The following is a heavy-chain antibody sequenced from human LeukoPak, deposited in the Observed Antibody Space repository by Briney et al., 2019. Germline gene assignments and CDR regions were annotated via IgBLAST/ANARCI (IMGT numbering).Heavy chain of an antibody. V-gene: IGHV3-74*01. CDR2: INTDGSIT. CDR1: GFTFSDYW. CDR3: ARISEDSSGYQGAFDI. Sequence: GGSLRLSCAASGFTFSDYWIHWVRQAPGKGLVWVSRINTDGSITNYADSVKGRFSISRDNAKNTLYLQMSSLRAEDTAVYYCARISEDSSGYQGAFDIWGQGTMVTVSS. D-gene: IGHD3-22*01. J-gene: IGHJ3*02.